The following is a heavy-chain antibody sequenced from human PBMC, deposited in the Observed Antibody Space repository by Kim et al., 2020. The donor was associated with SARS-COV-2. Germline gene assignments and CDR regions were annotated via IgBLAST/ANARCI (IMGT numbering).Heavy chain of an antibody. D-gene: IGHD3-10*01. J-gene: IGHJ1*01. CDR2: INHSGSI. CDR3: ARGRGSGSYFHH. V-gene: IGHV4-34*01. Sequence: SETLSLTCTVYGGSFSGYYGSWIRQPPGKGLEWIGEINHSGSINYNPSLKSRVTILVDTSKSQVSLKLSSVTAADTAVYYCARGRGSGSYFHHWGQGTLATVSS. CDR1: GGSFSGYY.